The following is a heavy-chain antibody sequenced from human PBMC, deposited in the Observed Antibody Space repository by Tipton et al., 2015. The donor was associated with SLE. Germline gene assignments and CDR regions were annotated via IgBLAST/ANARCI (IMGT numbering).Heavy chain of an antibody. D-gene: IGHD5-24*01. J-gene: IGHJ3*02. CDR2: ISGGGGST. V-gene: IGHV3-23*04. CDR3: AKCMAPMPFDAFDI. Sequence: QLVQSGGGLVQPGGSLRLSCAASGFTFRTYAMAWVRQSPGKGLEWVSLISGGGGSTHYADSVRGRFTISRDNSKNTLYLQMNSLRAEDTAVYYCAKCMAPMPFDAFDIWGQGTMVTVSS. CDR1: GFTFRTYA.